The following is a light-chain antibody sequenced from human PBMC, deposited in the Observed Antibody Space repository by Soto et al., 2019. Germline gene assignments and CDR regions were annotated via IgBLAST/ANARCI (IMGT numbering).Light chain of an antibody. J-gene: IGKJ1*01. CDR1: ESFSRW. Sequence: DIQMTQSPSTLSASVGDRVTITCRANESFSRWLAWYQQKPGKAPNLLIYKTSNLHSGVSSRFSGSGSGTEFTLAISSLQPDDFATYYCQLYNPYSRTFGQGTKVDIK. CDR2: KTS. CDR3: QLYNPYSRT. V-gene: IGKV1-5*03.